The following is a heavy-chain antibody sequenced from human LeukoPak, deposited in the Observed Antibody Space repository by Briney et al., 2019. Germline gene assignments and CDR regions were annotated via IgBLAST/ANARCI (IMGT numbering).Heavy chain of an antibody. V-gene: IGHV3-7*01. CDR1: GFTYTNYW. CDR2: IKQDGSVE. CDR3: ARWADDSGIYYIAS. Sequence: RGSLRLSCAASGFTYTNYWMAWVRQAPGKGLQWVASIKQDGSVEYYVDSVKGRFTISRDNAKNSHYLQMNSLRVEDMAVYYCARWADDSGIYYIASWGQGTLVTVSS. D-gene: IGHD3-10*01. J-gene: IGHJ5*02.